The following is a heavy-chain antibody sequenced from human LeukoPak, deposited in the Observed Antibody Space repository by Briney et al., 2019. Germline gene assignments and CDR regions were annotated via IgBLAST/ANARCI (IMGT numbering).Heavy chain of an antibody. CDR3: ARDVGATPGYFDY. V-gene: IGHV4-59*01. D-gene: IGHD1-26*01. CDR2: MYYSGST. J-gene: IGHJ4*02. CDR1: GGSISSYY. Sequence: SETLSLTCTVSGGSISSYYWSWIRQPPGKGLEWIRYMYYSGSTNYNPSTNYNPSLKSRVTISVDTSKNQFSLKLSSVTAADTAVYYCARDVGATPGYFDYWGQGTLVTVSS.